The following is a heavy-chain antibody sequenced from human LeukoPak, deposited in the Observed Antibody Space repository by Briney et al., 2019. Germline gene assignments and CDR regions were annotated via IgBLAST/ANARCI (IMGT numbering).Heavy chain of an antibody. CDR1: GFTFSSYW. V-gene: IGHV3-30*03. D-gene: IGHD3-3*01. CDR2: ISYDGSNK. Sequence: GGSLRLSCAASGFTFSSYWMHWVRQAPGKGLEWVAVISYDGSNKYYADSVKGRFTISRDNSKNTLYLQMNSLRAEDTAVYYCATDDEANYDFWSGYLRSSDYWGQGTLVTVSS. CDR3: ATDDEANYDFWSGYLRSSDY. J-gene: IGHJ4*02.